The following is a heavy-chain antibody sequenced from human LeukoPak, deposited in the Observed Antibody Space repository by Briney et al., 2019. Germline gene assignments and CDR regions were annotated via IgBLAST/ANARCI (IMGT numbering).Heavy chain of an antibody. CDR1: GYTLTELS. J-gene: IGHJ6*04. CDR3: ASAILRCSGGSCYEMDV. V-gene: IGHV1-24*01. D-gene: IGHD2-15*01. CDR2: FDPEDGET. Sequence: ASVKVSCKVSGYTLTELSMHWVRQAPGKGLEWMGGFDPEDGETIYAQKFQGRVTMTEDTSTDTAYMELSSLRSEDTAVYYCASAILRCSGGSCYEMDVWGKGTTVTVSS.